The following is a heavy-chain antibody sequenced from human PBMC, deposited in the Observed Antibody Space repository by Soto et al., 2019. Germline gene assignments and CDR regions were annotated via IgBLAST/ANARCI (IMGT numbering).Heavy chain of an antibody. D-gene: IGHD5-18*01. J-gene: IGHJ4*02. V-gene: IGHV1-3*01. CDR3: ARGLNGYLHYFDY. CDR2: INAGNGNT. CDR1: GYTFTSYA. Sequence: GASVKVSCKASGYTFTSYAMHWVRQAPGQRLEWMGWINAGNGNTKYSQKFQGRVTITRDTSASTAYMELSSLRSEDTAVYYCARGLNGYLHYFDYWGQGTPVTVFS.